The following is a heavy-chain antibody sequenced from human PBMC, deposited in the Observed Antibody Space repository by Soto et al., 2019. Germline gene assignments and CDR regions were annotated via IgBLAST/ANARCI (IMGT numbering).Heavy chain of an antibody. Sequence: ASVKVSCKASGYTFTSYDINWVRQATGQGLEWMGWMNPNSGNTGYAQKFQGRVTMTRNTSISTAYMELSSLRSEDTAVYYCARGQIYSNYYYYYMDVWGKGTTVTVSS. CDR3: ARGQIYSNYYYYYMDV. CDR2: MNPNSGNT. CDR1: GYTFTSYD. V-gene: IGHV1-8*01. D-gene: IGHD4-4*01. J-gene: IGHJ6*03.